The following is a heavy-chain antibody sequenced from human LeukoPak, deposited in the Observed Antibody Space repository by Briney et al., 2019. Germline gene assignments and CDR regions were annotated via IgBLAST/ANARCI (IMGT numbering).Heavy chain of an antibody. J-gene: IGHJ4*02. CDR1: GFTFSNAW. V-gene: IGHV3-15*01. CDR3: TTGKYYYDSSGYAI. Sequence: GGSLRLSWAASGFTFSNAWMSWVRQAPGKGLEWVGRIKSKTDGGTTDYAAPVKGRFTISRDDSKNTLYLQMNSLKTEDTAVYYCTTGKYYYDSSGYAIWGRGTLVTVSS. D-gene: IGHD3-22*01. CDR2: IKSKTDGGTT.